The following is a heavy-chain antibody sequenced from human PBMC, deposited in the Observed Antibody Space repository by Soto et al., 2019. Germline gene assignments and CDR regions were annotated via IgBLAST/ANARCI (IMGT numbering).Heavy chain of an antibody. CDR1: GFTFSTYW. CDR2: INSDGSNT. CDR3: ARDADYDMGV. J-gene: IGHJ6*02. Sequence: EVQLVESGGGLVQPGGSLRLSCAASGFTFSTYWMNWVRQAPGKGLVWVSRINSDGSNTNYADSVKGLFTISRDNANNTLYRQRNSLRAEDTAAYYCARDADYDMGVWGQRTTVTVSS. V-gene: IGHV3-74*01.